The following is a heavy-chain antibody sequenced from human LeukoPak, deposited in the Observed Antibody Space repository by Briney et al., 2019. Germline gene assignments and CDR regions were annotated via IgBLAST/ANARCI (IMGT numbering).Heavy chain of an antibody. CDR2: IYPGDSVT. CDR1: GYSLTSYW. CDR3: AKLGPPNVYGDYYFDY. J-gene: IGHJ4*02. V-gene: IGHV5-51*01. D-gene: IGHD4-17*01. Sequence: KNWESLKIFCQGSGYSLTSYWVGWVRQIPGKGLDWMGIIYPGDSVTRSSPSFQGQVTISADKSSSTAYLQWSSLKASDTAMYYCAKLGPPNVYGDYYFDYGRQGTLVTVSS.